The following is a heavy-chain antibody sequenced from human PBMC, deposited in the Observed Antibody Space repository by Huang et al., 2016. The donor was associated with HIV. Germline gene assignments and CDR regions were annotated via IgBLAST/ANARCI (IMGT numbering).Heavy chain of an antibody. CDR2: IYPGESAT. Sequence: EVQLVQSGAEVKKPGESLSISCRGSVNSFTSHWIGWVRRVPGNGLEWMGIIYPGESATRYSPSFQGQVTISVDKSINTAYLQWRSLKASDTSMYYCARLLEYYFDYWGQGTLVTVSS. J-gene: IGHJ4*02. CDR3: ARLLEYYFDY. V-gene: IGHV5-51*01. CDR1: VNSFTSHW.